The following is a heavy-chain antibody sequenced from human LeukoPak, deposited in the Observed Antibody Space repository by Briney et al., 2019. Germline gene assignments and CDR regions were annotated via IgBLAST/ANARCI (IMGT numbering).Heavy chain of an antibody. Sequence: GGSLRLSCAASGFTFSSYWMSWVRQAPGKGLEWVANIKQDGSEKYYVDSVKGRFTISRVNAKNSLYLQMNSLRAEDTAVYYCARVPRHDAFDIWGQGTMVTVSS. J-gene: IGHJ3*02. V-gene: IGHV3-7*01. CDR3: ARVPRHDAFDI. CDR2: IKQDGSEK. CDR1: GFTFSSYW.